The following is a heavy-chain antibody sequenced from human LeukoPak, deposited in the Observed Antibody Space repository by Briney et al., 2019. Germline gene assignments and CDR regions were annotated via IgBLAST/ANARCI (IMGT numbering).Heavy chain of an antibody. CDR3: AKVHSSGWYPDAFDI. J-gene: IGHJ3*02. CDR2: IYYSGST. V-gene: IGHV4-39*01. Sequence: SETLSLTCTVSGGSISSSSYYWGCIRQPPGKGLECIGSIYYSGSTYYNPSLKSRVTISVDTSKNQFSLKLSSVTAADTAVYYCAKVHSSGWYPDAFDIWGQGTMVTVSS. D-gene: IGHD6-19*01. CDR1: GGSISSSSYY.